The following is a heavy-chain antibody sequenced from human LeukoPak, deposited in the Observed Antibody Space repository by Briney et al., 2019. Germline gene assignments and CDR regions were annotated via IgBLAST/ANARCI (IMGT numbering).Heavy chain of an antibody. Sequence: SETLSLTCTVSGGSIRSYYWSWIRQPPGKGLEWIGYIYYSGSTNYNPSLKSRVTISVDTSKNQFSLKLSSVTAADTAVYYCARVRWYFDLWGRGTLVTVSS. CDR1: GGSIRSYY. CDR3: ARVRWYFDL. J-gene: IGHJ2*01. V-gene: IGHV4-59*01. CDR2: IYYSGST.